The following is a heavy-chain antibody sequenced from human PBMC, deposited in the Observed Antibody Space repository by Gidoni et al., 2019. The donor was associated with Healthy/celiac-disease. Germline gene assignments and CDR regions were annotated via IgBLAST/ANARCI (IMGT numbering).Heavy chain of an antibody. Sequence: QVQLVESGGGLVKPGGSLRLSCAASGYTFSDYYMRWIRQAPGQGLDWVSYISMIGITLYYADSVKGGFTISRDNSKNSLYLQMNSLRAEDTAVYYCVREPSSGWYYFDYWGQGTLVTVSS. CDR3: VREPSSGWYYFDY. V-gene: IGHV3-11*01. D-gene: IGHD6-19*01. CDR1: GYTFSDYY. J-gene: IGHJ4*02. CDR2: ISMIGITL.